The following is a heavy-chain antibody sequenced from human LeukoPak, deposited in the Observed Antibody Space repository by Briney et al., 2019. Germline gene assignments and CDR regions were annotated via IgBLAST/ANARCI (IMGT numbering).Heavy chain of an antibody. CDR2: ISWNSGSI. D-gene: IGHD4-17*01. CDR1: GFTFDDYA. Sequence: GGSLRLSCAASGFTFDDYAMHWVRQAPGKGLEWVSGISWNSGSIGYADSVKGRFTISRDNAKNSLYLQMNSLRAEDTALYYCAKGYGDYGSDFDHWGQGTLVTVSS. CDR3: AKGYGDYGSDFDH. J-gene: IGHJ4*02. V-gene: IGHV3-9*01.